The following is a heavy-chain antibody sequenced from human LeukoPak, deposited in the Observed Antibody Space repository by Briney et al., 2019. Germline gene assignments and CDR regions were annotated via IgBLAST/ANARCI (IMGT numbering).Heavy chain of an antibody. CDR1: RGSISSYY. J-gene: IGHJ4*02. Sequence: SETLSLTRTVSRGSISSYYWSWIRQPPGKGREGIGYIYYSGSINYHPSLKSRVTISVDTSKHQFSLKLSSVTAADPAVYYCAGTYCSGGSCYTRRFDYWGQGTLVTVSS. V-gene: IGHV4-59*08. CDR3: AGTYCSGGSCYTRRFDY. CDR2: IYYSGSI. D-gene: IGHD2-15*01.